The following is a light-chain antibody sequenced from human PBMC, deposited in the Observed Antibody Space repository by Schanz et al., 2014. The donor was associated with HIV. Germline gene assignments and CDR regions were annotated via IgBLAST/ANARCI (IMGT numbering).Light chain of an antibody. CDR3: SSYASRKVVL. V-gene: IGLV2-23*02. Sequence: QSALTQPASVSGSPGQSITISCSGTSSDVGTYNRVSWYQQHPGKAPKLMIYEVSKRPSGVSSRFSGSKSGNTASLTISGLQAEDEGIYYCSSYASRKVVLFGGGTKLTVL. CDR2: EVS. J-gene: IGLJ3*02. CDR1: SSDVGTYNR.